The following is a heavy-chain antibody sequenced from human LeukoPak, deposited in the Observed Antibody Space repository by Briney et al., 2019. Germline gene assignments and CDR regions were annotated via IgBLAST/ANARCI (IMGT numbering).Heavy chain of an antibody. CDR1: GGSISSYY. CDR2: IYYSGIT. CDR3: ARQGDKRYSSSWYADTFDI. J-gene: IGHJ3*02. D-gene: IGHD6-13*01. Sequence: PSETLSLTCTVSGGSISSYYWSWLRQPPGKGLEWIAYIYYSGITNYNPSLRSRVTISVDTSKNQFSLQLNSVTAADTAVYYCARQGDKRYSSSWYADTFDIWGQGTMVTVSS. V-gene: IGHV4-59*08.